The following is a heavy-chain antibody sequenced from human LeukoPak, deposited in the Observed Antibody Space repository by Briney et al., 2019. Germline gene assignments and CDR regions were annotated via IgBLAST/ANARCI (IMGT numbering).Heavy chain of an antibody. D-gene: IGHD3-10*01. V-gene: IGHV3-48*01. CDR1: GFTFSNFN. CDR2: ISSSSSTI. J-gene: IGHJ4*02. CDR3: ARTFDRQAFDY. Sequence: PGGSLRLSCAASGFTFSNFNMNWVRQAPGKGLEWVSYISSSSSTIYYADSVKGRFTISRDNAKNSLYLQMNSLRAEDTAVYYCARTFDRQAFDYWGQGTLVTVSS.